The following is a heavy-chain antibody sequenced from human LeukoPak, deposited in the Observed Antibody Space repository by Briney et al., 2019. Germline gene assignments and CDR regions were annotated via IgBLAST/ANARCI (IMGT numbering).Heavy chain of an antibody. J-gene: IGHJ4*02. V-gene: IGHV4-4*07. CDR2: IHTSGST. Sequence: SETLSLTCTVSGGSTSNYFCTWLRQSAGKGLEWIGRIHTSGSTNYNPSLKSRVSMSVDTSKNQFSLKLSSVTAADTAVYYCARDPEGHGYYFDYWGQGALVTVYS. CDR3: ARDPEGHGYYFDY. D-gene: IGHD3-3*01. CDR1: GGSTSNYF.